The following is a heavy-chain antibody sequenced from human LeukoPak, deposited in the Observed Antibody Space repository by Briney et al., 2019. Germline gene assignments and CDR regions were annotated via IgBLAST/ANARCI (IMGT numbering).Heavy chain of an antibody. V-gene: IGHV3-23*01. CDR3: AKRPMTTVTAGAFDI. CDR1: GFSFTNYA. Sequence: GGSLRLSCAASGFSFTNYAMSWARQAPGKGLEWISEISGSGGSTYYADSVKGRFTISRDNSKNTLYLQMNSLRAEDTAVYYCAKRPMTTVTAGAFDIWGQGTMVTVSS. J-gene: IGHJ3*02. D-gene: IGHD4-17*01. CDR2: ISGSGGST.